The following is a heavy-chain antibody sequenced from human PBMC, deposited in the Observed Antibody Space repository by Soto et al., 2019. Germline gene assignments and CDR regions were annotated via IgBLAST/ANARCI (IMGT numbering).Heavy chain of an antibody. J-gene: IGHJ4*02. CDR2: INHSGST. CDR1: GGTFSGYY. D-gene: IGHD3-10*01. Sequence: QVHLQQWGAGLLKPSETLSLTCAVYGGTFSGYYWSWIRQSPGKGLEWIGEINHSGSTNYNPSLKSRVTISVDASKKQFSLKLSSVTAADTAVYYCAGTSGILLWFGELLYYLDYWGQGTLVTV. V-gene: IGHV4-34*08. CDR3: AGTSGILLWFGELLYYLDY.